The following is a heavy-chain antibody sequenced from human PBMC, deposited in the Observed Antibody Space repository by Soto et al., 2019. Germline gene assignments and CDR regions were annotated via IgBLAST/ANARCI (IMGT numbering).Heavy chain of an antibody. Sequence: GGSLRLSCAASGFTFSSYGMHWVRQAPGKGLEWVAVISYDGSNKYYADSVKGRFTISRDNSKNTLYLQMNSLRAEDTAVYYCAKDYDSSAPLAYWGQGTLVTVSS. D-gene: IGHD3-22*01. CDR2: ISYDGSNK. CDR1: GFTFSSYG. J-gene: IGHJ4*02. CDR3: AKDYDSSAPLAY. V-gene: IGHV3-30*18.